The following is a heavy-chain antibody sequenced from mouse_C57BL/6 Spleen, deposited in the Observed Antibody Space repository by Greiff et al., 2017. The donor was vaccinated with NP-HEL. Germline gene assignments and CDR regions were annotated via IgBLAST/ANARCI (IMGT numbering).Heavy chain of an antibody. CDR3: ARGGAAQATVAMAY. J-gene: IGHJ4*01. Sequence: VQLQQSGAELVKPGASVKMSCKASGYTFTSYWITWVKQRPGQGLEWIGDIYPGSGSTNYNEKFKSRATLTVDTSSSTAYMQLSSLTSEDSAVYYCARGGAAQATVAMAYWGQGTSVTVSS. V-gene: IGHV1-55*01. D-gene: IGHD3-2*02. CDR2: IYPGSGST. CDR1: GYTFTSYW.